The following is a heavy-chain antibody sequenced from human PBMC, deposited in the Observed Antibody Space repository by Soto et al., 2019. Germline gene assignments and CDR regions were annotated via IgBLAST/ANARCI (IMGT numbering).Heavy chain of an antibody. CDR2: IYWNDDK. CDR1: GFSLTTSGVS. J-gene: IGHJ5*02. V-gene: IGHV2-5*01. Sequence: SGPTLVNPTQTLTLTCTLSGFSLTTSGVSVGWIRQPPGKALEWLALIYWNDDKSYTPSLKSRLTITKDTSKNQVVLTMTNMDLVDTATYYCAYRLRYAAYWIDPWGQGTQVTVS. CDR3: AYRLRYAAYWIDP. D-gene: IGHD1-1*01.